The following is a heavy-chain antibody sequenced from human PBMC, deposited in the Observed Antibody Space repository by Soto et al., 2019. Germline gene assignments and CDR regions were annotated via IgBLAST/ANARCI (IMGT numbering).Heavy chain of an antibody. CDR2: IYYSGST. V-gene: IGHV4-61*01. Sequence: KTSETLSLTCTVSGGSVSSGSYYWSWIRQPPGKGLEWIGYIYYSGSTNYNPSLKSRVTISVDTSKNQFSLKLSSVTAADTAVYYCARDSAVAGTRGGTVFDYWGQGTLVTVSS. CDR1: GGSVSSGSYY. D-gene: IGHD6-19*01. CDR3: ARDSAVAGTRGGTVFDY. J-gene: IGHJ4*02.